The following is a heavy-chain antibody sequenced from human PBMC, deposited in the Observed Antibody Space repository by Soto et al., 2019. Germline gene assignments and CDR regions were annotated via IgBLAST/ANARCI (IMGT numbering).Heavy chain of an antibody. J-gene: IGHJ4*02. D-gene: IGHD3-22*01. CDR3: ARYPKYYYDSDGYLNTLY. CDR2: ISYTVST. CDR1: GGSISSSSYY. V-gene: IGHV4-39*01. Sequence: SETLSLTCTVSGGSISSSSYYWGWILQPPGKGLEWIGTISYTVSTYYNPFLKSRVIISVDTSKDQFSLRLSSVTAADTAVYYCARYPKYYYDSDGYLNTLYWGQGTLVIASP.